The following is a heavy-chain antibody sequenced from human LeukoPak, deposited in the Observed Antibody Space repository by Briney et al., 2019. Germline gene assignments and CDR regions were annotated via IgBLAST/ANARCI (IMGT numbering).Heavy chain of an antibody. Sequence: SCKASGGTFSSYAISWVRQAPGKGLEWVALISYDGSSQYYADSVKGRFTISRDSSRDTLYLQMDSLRADDAAVYYCARERTGYYMACWGQGTLVTVSS. CDR2: ISYDGSSQ. J-gene: IGHJ4*02. V-gene: IGHV3-30-3*01. D-gene: IGHD3/OR15-3a*01. CDR3: ARERTGYYMAC. CDR1: GGTFSSYA.